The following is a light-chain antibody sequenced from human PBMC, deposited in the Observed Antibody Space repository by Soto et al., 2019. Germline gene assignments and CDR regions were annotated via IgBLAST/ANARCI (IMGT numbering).Light chain of an antibody. J-gene: IGKJ1*01. CDR1: RTLLYNPNNKNY. V-gene: IGKV4-1*01. CDR2: WAS. CDR3: QQYGSSPPWT. Sequence: DIVVTQSPDSLAVSLGERATINCKSSRTLLYNPNNKNYLAWYQQKPGHPPKLLIYWASTRESGVPDRFSGSGSGTDFTLTISRLEPEDFAVYYCQQYGSSPPWTFGQGTKVDIK.